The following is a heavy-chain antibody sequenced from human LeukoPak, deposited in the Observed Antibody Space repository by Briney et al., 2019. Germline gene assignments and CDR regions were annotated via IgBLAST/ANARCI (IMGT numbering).Heavy chain of an antibody. Sequence: PSETLSLTCSVSGGSINNYFWNWLRQPPGRGLERIGHVYYTGSTRYNPSLKSRVFISIDTSMNQFSLKLSSVTAADTAVYYCARRARAEADTSPDNWIDPWGQGTLVTVSS. D-gene: IGHD6-13*01. CDR3: ARRARAEADTSPDNWIDP. V-gene: IGHV4-59*08. J-gene: IGHJ5*02. CDR2: VYYTGST. CDR1: GGSINNYF.